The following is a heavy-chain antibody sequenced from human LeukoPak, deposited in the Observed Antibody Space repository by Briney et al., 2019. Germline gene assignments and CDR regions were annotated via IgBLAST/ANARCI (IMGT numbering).Heavy chain of an antibody. CDR3: ARENRDLEGSGYSVDY. D-gene: IGHD3-3*01. J-gene: IGHJ4*02. Sequence: PSETLSLTCTVSGGSTSGYYWNWMRQPAGEGLEGIGRIYGSGTTDHNSSLRSRVTMSVDTSKSQFSLKLTSVTAADMAVYYCARENRDLEGSGYSVDYWGQGTLVTVSS. V-gene: IGHV4-4*07. CDR2: IYGSGTT. CDR1: GGSTSGYY.